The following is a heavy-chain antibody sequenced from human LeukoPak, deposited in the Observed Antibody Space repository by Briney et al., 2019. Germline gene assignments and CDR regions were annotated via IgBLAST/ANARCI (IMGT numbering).Heavy chain of an antibody. Sequence: SETLSLTCTVSGYSISSGYYWGWIRQPPGTGLEWIGSIYHSGSTYYNPSLKSRVTISVDTSKNQFSLKLSSVTAADTAVYYCARAVGYCSSTSCLNWFDPWGQGTLVTVSS. CDR3: ARAVGYCSSTSCLNWFDP. CDR1: GYSISSGYY. D-gene: IGHD2-2*01. CDR2: IYHSGST. V-gene: IGHV4-38-2*02. J-gene: IGHJ5*02.